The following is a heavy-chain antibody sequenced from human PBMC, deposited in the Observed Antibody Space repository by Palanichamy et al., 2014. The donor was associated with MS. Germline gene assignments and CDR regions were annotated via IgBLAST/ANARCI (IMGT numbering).Heavy chain of an antibody. CDR1: GGSISSYY. CDR2: IYYSGST. V-gene: IGHV4-59*01. D-gene: IGHD1-26*01. Sequence: VQLQESGPGLVKPSETLSLTCTVSGGSISSYYWSWIRQPPGKGLEWIGYIYYSGSTNYNPSLKSRVTISVDTSKNQFSLKLSSVTAADTAVYYCARAEGGATGGGVDYWGQGTLVTVSS. CDR3: ARAEGGATGGGVDY. J-gene: IGHJ4*02.